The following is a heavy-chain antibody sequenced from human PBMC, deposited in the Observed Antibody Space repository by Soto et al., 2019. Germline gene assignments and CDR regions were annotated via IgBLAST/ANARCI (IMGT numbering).Heavy chain of an antibody. CDR2: ISSNGGST. V-gene: IGHV3-64D*06. CDR3: VKGDYAYYYYGMDV. CDR1: GFTFSSYA. J-gene: IGHJ6*02. D-gene: IGHD4-17*01. Sequence: GGSLRLSCSASGFTFSSYAMHWARQAPGKGLEYVSAISSNGGSTYYADSVKGRLTISRDNSKNTLYLQMSSLRAEDTAVYYCVKGDYAYYYYGMDVWGQGTTVTVSS.